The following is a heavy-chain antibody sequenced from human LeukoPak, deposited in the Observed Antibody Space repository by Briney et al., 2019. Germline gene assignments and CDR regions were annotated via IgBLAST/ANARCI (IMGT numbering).Heavy chain of an antibody. CDR1: GVTFSSYA. J-gene: IGHJ6*03. CDR2: ISVSGGGT. D-gene: IGHD3-3*01. CDR3: AKAPRYCDFWSGYSTGYYYYYMDV. V-gene: IGHV3-23*01. Sequence: GGPLTLSCAASGVTFSSYAMCWVCQGPGKGLELVWAISVSGGGTYYSDSFKGRFTISRVNSKNTLYLQMNSLRAEDTAVYYCAKAPRYCDFWSGYSTGYYYYYMDVWGKGTTVTVSS.